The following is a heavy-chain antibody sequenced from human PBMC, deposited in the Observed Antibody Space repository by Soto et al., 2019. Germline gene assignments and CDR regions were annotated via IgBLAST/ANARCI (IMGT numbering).Heavy chain of an antibody. V-gene: IGHV3-30-3*01. CDR2: ISDDGSNT. Sequence: QVQLVESGGGVVQPGRSLRLSCAASGFTFSRHTMHWVRQAPSKGLEWVAAISDDGSNTYYADSVKSRFTISRDNSKNTLYLQMNILSSEDTAVHHCAREVYYDFWSGFNSRPYYFDDWGQGTLVTVSS. D-gene: IGHD3-3*01. J-gene: IGHJ4*02. CDR1: GFTFSRHT. CDR3: AREVYYDFWSGFNSRPYYFDD.